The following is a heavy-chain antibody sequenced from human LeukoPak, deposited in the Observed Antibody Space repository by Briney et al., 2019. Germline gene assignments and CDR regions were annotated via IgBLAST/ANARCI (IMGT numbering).Heavy chain of an antibody. D-gene: IGHD3-3*01. V-gene: IGHV3-30*18. J-gene: IGHJ6*02. CDR3: AKGGLYDSWSGPSPDV. CDR2: ISYDGSNK. Sequence: GRSLRLSCAASGFTFSSYGMHWVRQAPGKGLEWVAVISYDGSNKYYTDSVKGRFTISRDNSKNTLYLQMNSLRAEDTAVHYCAKGGLYDSWSGPSPDVWGQGTTATVSS. CDR1: GFTFSSYG.